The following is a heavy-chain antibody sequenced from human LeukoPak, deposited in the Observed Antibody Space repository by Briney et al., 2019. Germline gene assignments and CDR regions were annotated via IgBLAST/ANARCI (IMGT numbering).Heavy chain of an antibody. Sequence: GGSLRLSCAASGFTFSNYGMNWVRQPPGQGMEWDSRISGTCGTTFYADSVKGRLTISRDNSKNTLYLQMKSLRADDTAVYYCAKRLARTGTYHFDYWGQGTLVTVSS. J-gene: IGHJ4*02. CDR1: GFTFSNYG. V-gene: IGHV3-23*01. CDR2: ISGTCGTT. CDR3: AKRLARTGTYHFDY. D-gene: IGHD3/OR15-3a*01.